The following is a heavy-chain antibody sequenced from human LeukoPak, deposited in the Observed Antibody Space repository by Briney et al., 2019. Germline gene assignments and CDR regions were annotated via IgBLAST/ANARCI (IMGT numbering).Heavy chain of an antibody. V-gene: IGHV4-61*02. CDR3: ARGVKGRNCSGNYCHSSGIFYFDY. Sequence: PSETLSLTCTVSGGSLSSSSSSYWGWIRQPAGKGLEWIGRIYSSVSTNYSPSLKSRVTISVDTSKNQFSLRLDSVTAADTAMYYCARGVKGRNCSGNYCHSSGIFYFDYWGQGTLVTVSS. D-gene: IGHD3-22*01. CDR1: GGSLSSSSSSY. J-gene: IGHJ4*02. CDR2: IYSSVST.